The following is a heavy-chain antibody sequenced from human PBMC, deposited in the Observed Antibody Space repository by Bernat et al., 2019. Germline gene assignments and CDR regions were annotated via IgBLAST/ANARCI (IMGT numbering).Heavy chain of an antibody. CDR2: IIPIFGTA. V-gene: IGHV1-69*01. CDR3: ARDPRYCGGDCYYFDY. CDR1: GGTFSTYA. J-gene: IGHJ4*02. Sequence: QVHLVQSGAEVKKPGSSVKVSCKASGGTFSTYAITWVRQVPGQGLEWMGGIIPIFGTANYAQKFQGRVTITADESTSTAYMELSSLRSEDTAVYYCARDPRYCGGDCYYFDYWGQGTLVTVSS. D-gene: IGHD2-21*01.